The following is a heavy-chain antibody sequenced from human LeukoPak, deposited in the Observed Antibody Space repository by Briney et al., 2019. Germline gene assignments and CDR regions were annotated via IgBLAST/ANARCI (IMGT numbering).Heavy chain of an antibody. CDR3: ARFSHRVVVAATWDYYFDY. Sequence: SETLSLTCTVSGGSISSSSYYWGWIRQPPGKGLEWIGSIYYSGSTYYNPSLKSRVTISVDTSKNQFSLKLSSVTAADTAVYYCARFSHRVVVAATWDYYFDYWGQGTLVTVSS. CDR2: IYYSGST. CDR1: GGSISSSSYY. V-gene: IGHV4-39*07. J-gene: IGHJ4*02. D-gene: IGHD2-15*01.